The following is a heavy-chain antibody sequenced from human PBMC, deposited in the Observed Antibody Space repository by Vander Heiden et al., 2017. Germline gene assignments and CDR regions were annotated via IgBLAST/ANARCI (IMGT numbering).Heavy chain of an antibody. J-gene: IGHJ6*02. Sequence: VQLVQSGGGVVRPGGALRLSCTVSGFTFDDFGMSWVRQAPGKGLEWVSHINWNGDSTGYADSVKGRFTISRDNAKNSLYLQMNSLRAEDTALYYCAREDSSGGMDVWGQGTTVTASS. V-gene: IGHV3-20*04. CDR3: AREDSSGGMDV. D-gene: IGHD3-22*01. CDR2: INWNGDST. CDR1: GFTFDDFG.